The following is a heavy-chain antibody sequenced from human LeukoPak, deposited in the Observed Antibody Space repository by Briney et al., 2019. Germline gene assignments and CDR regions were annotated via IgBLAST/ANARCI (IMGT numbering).Heavy chain of an antibody. D-gene: IGHD1-26*01. CDR1: GFTFSNYW. V-gene: IGHV3-7*01. J-gene: IGHJ3*02. Sequence: GGSLRLSCAASGFTFSNYWMGWVRQAPGKGLEWVANIKDGESYYLDSVKGRFTTSRDDAKNSLYLQMNSLRAEDTAVYYCARSGGSNYHWALDIWGQGTMVTVSS. CDR2: IKDGES. CDR3: ARSGGSNYHWALDI.